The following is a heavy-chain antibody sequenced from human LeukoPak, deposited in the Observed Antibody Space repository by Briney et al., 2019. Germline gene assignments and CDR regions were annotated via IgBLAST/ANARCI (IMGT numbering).Heavy chain of an antibody. CDR3: AKGKSPHIVVVTAVDY. D-gene: IGHD2-21*02. CDR2: ISGDGGST. V-gene: IGHV3-43*02. CDR1: GFTFDDYA. J-gene: IGHJ4*02. Sequence: PGGSLRLSCAASGFTFDDYAMHWVRQAPGKGLEWVSLISGDGGSTYYADSVKGRFTISRDNSKNSLYLQMNSLRTGDTALYYCAKGKSPHIVVVTAVDYWGQGTLVTVSS.